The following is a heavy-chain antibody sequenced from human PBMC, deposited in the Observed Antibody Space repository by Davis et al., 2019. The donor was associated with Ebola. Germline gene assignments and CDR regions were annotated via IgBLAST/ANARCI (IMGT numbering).Heavy chain of an antibody. CDR3: VKDTSNIWFDV. Sequence: GESLKISCAASGFIFSSYVMSWVRQAPGKGLEWVSTLGTSADTYYAESVKGRFTISRDNSKNTLYLQMNGLRVEDTAMYYCVKDTSNIWFDVWGQGTLVTVSA. D-gene: IGHD2/OR15-2a*01. CDR1: GFIFSSYV. J-gene: IGHJ3*01. CDR2: LGTSADT. V-gene: IGHV3-23*01.